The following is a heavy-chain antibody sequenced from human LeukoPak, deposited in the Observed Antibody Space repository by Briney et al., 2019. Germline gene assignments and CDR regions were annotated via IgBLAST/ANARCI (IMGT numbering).Heavy chain of an antibody. CDR2: IKQDGSEI. D-gene: IGHD1-26*01. Sequence: PGGSLRLSCAASGFIFSSYWMTWVRQAPGKGLEWVANIKQDGSEISYVDSVKGRFTISRDNAKNSLYLQMNSLRVEDTAVYYCARGATSYMDVWGKGTTVTVSS. V-gene: IGHV3-7*01. CDR1: GFIFSSYW. J-gene: IGHJ6*03. CDR3: ARGATSYMDV.